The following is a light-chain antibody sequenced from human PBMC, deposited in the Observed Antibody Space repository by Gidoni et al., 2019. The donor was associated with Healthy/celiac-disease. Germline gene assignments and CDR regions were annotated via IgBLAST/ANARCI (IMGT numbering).Light chain of an antibody. V-gene: IGKV2-28*01. CDR1: QSLLHSNGYNY. CDR2: LGS. Sequence: IVMTQSPPSLPVTPGEPASTSCRSSQSLLHSNGYNYLDWYLQKPGQSPQLLIYLGSNRASGVPDRFSGSGSGTDFTLKISRVEAEDVGVYYCMQALQTPRTFGQGTKVEIK. CDR3: MQALQTPRT. J-gene: IGKJ1*01.